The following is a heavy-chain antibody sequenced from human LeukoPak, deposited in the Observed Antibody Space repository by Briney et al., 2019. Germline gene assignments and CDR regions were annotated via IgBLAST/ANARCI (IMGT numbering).Heavy chain of an antibody. V-gene: IGHV4-4*07. CDR3: ARVGDSSGINWLDP. D-gene: IGHD3-22*01. CDR1: GGSISSYY. CDR2: IYTSGST. Sequence: SETLSLTCTVSGGSISSYYWSWIRQPAGKGLEWIGRIYTSGSTNYNPSLKSRVTMSVDTSKNQFSLKLSSVTAADTAVYYCARVGDSSGINWLDPWGQGTLVTVSS. J-gene: IGHJ5*02.